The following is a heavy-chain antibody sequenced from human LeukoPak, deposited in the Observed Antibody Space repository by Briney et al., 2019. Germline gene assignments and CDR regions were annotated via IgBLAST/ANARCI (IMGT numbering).Heavy chain of an antibody. J-gene: IGHJ4*02. D-gene: IGHD2-21*01. CDR1: GGVFTTYA. Sequence: SVKVSCKASGGVFTTYAISWVRQAPGQGLEWMGSIIPFLGTTNYAQKFQGRVTITADEPTRTAYMELTYVRSDDTAVYYCTIIPDVILFTHYFEYWGQGTLVTVSS. CDR3: TIIPDVILFTHYFEY. V-gene: IGHV1-69*11. CDR2: IIPFLGTT.